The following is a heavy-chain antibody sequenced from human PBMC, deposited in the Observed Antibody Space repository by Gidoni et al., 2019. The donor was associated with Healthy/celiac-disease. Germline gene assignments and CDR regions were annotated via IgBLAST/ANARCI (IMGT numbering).Heavy chain of an antibody. CDR2: ISAYNGNT. V-gene: IGHV1-18*01. CDR1: GYTFTSYG. CDR3: ARSPTYEYSSSSNWFDP. J-gene: IGHJ5*02. Sequence: QVQLVQSGAEVKKPGASVKVSCKAYGYTFTSYGNSWVRQAPGQGLEWMGWISAYNGNTNYAQKLQGRVTMTTDTSTSTAYMELRSLRSDDTAVYYCARSPTYEYSSSSNWFDPWGQGTLVTVSS. D-gene: IGHD6-6*01.